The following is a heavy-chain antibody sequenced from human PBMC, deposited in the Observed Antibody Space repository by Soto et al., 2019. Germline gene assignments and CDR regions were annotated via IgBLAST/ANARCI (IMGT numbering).Heavy chain of an antibody. Sequence: GGSLRLSCAASGFPFISYSMNWVRQAPGKGLEWVSSISSSSTYIYYADSVKGRFTISRDNAMNSLYLQMNTLRAEDTAVYYCARDGGEYYDFLTAYAEPERPSGWFDPWGQGTLVTVSS. V-gene: IGHV3-21*01. CDR1: GFPFISYS. J-gene: IGHJ5*02. D-gene: IGHD3-9*01. CDR2: ISSSSTYI. CDR3: ARDGGEYYDFLTAYAEPERPSGWFDP.